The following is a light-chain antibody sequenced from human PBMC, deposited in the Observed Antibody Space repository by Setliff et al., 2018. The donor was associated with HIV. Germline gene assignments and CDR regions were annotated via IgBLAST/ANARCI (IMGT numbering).Light chain of an antibody. CDR1: GSDVGGYNY. CDR3: SSYTTSSFLYV. V-gene: IGLV2-14*03. J-gene: IGLJ1*01. Sequence: QSALTQPASVSGSPGQSITISCIGTGSDVGGYNYVSWYQHHPGKAPKLMIYDVSARPSGVSNRFSGSKSGNAASLTISGLQAEDEAVYYCSSYTTSSFLYVFGTGTKVTVL. CDR2: DVS.